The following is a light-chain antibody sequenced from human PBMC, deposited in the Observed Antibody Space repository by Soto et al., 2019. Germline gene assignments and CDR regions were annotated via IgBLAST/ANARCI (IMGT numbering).Light chain of an antibody. V-gene: IGLV2-11*01. J-gene: IGLJ3*02. CDR3: CSYGGYFWV. CDR2: DVT. Sequence: QSALTQPRSVSGSPGQSVTISCTGTSSDVGGYDYVSWFQHHPGKVPKLMIYDVTKRPSGVPDRFSASKSGNTASLTISGLQAEDEADYYCCSYGGYFWVFDGGTKVTVL. CDR1: SSDVGGYDY.